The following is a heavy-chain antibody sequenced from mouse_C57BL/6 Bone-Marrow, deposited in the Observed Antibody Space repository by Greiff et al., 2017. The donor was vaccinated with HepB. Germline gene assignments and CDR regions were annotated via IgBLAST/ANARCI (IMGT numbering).Heavy chain of an antibody. Sequence: LMESGPELVKPGASVKISCKASGYAFSSSWMNWVKQRPGKGLEWIGRIYPGDGDTNYNGKFKGKATLTADKSSSTAYMQLSSLTSEDSAVYFCASPARRAMDYWGQGTSVTVSS. CDR3: ASPARRAMDY. CDR2: IYPGDGDT. V-gene: IGHV1-82*01. J-gene: IGHJ4*01. CDR1: GYAFSSSW.